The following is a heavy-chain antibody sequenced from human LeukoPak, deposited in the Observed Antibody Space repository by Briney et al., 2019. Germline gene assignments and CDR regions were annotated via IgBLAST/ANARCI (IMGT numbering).Heavy chain of an antibody. Sequence: PGGSLRLSCAASGFTFSDYYMSWIRQAPGKGLEWVSYISSSGSTMYYADSVKGRFTISRDNAKNSLYLQMNSLRAEDAAVYYCARDLSSGWDNWFDPWGQGTLVTVSS. CDR2: ISSSGSTM. J-gene: IGHJ5*02. CDR3: ARDLSSGWDNWFDP. V-gene: IGHV3-11*01. CDR1: GFTFSDYY. D-gene: IGHD6-19*01.